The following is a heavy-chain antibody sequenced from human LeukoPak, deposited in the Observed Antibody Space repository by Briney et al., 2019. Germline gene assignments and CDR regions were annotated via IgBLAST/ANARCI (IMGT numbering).Heavy chain of an antibody. Sequence: PGGSLRLSCAASGFTFSSYAMSWVRQAPGKGLEWVSGVSGSGGSTYYADSVKGRFTISRDNSKNTLYLQMNSLRAEDTAVYYCAKGGPVPTYYYYMDVWGKGTTVTVSS. D-gene: IGHD6-19*01. J-gene: IGHJ6*03. CDR1: GFTFSSYA. CDR2: VSGSGGST. V-gene: IGHV3-23*01. CDR3: AKGGPVPTYYYYMDV.